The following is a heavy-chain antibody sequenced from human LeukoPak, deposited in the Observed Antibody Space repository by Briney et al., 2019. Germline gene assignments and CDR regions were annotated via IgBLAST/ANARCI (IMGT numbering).Heavy chain of an antibody. CDR1: GGSFSGYY. D-gene: IGHD3-10*01. V-gene: IGHV4-34*01. Sequence: PSETLSLTCAVYGGSFSGYYWSWIRQPPGKGLEWIGSISRSGSTYYNPSLKSRVTISVDTSKNHFSLKLSSVTAADTALYYCVIEPADRGVYYFDFWGQGTLVTVSS. CDR2: ISRSGST. CDR3: VIEPADRGVYYFDF. J-gene: IGHJ4*02.